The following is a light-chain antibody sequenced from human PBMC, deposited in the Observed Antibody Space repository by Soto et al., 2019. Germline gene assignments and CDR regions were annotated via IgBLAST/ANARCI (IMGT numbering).Light chain of an antibody. CDR2: AAS. Sequence: DIQLTQSPSFLSASGGDRVTIACRASQGITDVLAWYQHKTGKAPKLLIYAASTLQSGVPSRFSGSGSGTEFILTISSLQAEDVSTYYFQQLNSYPYTFGQGTKLEIK. J-gene: IGKJ2*01. CDR1: QGITDV. V-gene: IGKV1-9*01. CDR3: QQLNSYPYT.